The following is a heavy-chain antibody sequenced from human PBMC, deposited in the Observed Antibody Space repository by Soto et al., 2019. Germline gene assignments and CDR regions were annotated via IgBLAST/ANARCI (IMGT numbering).Heavy chain of an antibody. J-gene: IGHJ4*02. Sequence: QVQLQESGPGLVKPSETLSLTCTVSGGSISSYYWSWIRQPPGKGLEWIGYIYYSGSTNYNPSLKSRVTISVDTSKNQFSLKLSSVTAADTAVYYCARSGDGYNLGLFDYWGQGTLVTVSS. CDR3: ARSGDGYNLGLFDY. CDR1: GGSISSYY. V-gene: IGHV4-59*01. CDR2: IYYSGST. D-gene: IGHD5-12*01.